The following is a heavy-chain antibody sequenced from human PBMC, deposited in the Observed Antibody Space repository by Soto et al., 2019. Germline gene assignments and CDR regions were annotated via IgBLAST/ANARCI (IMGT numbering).Heavy chain of an antibody. Sequence: QVQLVQSGAEVKKPGSSVKVSCKASGGTFSSYAISWVRQAPGQGLEWMGGIIPIFGTANYAQKFQGRVTITSDESTSTADMELSSLRSEDTAVYYCARGEMVVVVAALGAFDYWGQGTLVTVSS. CDR2: IIPIFGTA. D-gene: IGHD2-15*01. J-gene: IGHJ4*02. CDR1: GGTFSSYA. V-gene: IGHV1-69*05. CDR3: ARGEMVVVVAALGAFDY.